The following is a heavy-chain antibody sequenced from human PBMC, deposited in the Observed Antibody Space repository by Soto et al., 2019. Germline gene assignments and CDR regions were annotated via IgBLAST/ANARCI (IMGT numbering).Heavy chain of an antibody. CDR3: SSSSAD. CDR1: GFTFSDST. CDR2: IRSKANSFAT. V-gene: IGHV3-73*01. Sequence: EVQLLESGGGLVQPGGSLKLSCAASGFTFSDSTMHWVRQASGKGLEWVGRIRSKANSFATAYAASVQGRFTITRDDLGNTAYLQMNSLKAEDTAEYYCSSSSADWGQGTLVTVSS. J-gene: IGHJ4*02.